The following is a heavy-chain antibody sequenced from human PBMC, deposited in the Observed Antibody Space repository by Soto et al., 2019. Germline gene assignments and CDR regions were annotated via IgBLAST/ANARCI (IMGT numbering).Heavy chain of an antibody. D-gene: IGHD3-10*01. Sequence: SVKVSCKASGGSFSSYAISWVRQAPGQGLEWMGGIIPIFGTANYAQKFQGRVTITADESTSTAYMELSSLRSEDTAVYYCARGGSGSSDTYYYYGMDVWGQGTTVTVSS. CDR1: GGSFSSYA. CDR3: ARGGSGSSDTYYYYGMDV. J-gene: IGHJ6*02. V-gene: IGHV1-69*13. CDR2: IIPIFGTA.